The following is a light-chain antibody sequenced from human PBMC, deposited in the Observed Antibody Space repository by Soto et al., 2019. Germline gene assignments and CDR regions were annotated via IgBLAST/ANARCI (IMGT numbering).Light chain of an antibody. J-gene: IGKJ1*01. CDR3: QHYGTSWWT. V-gene: IGKV3-20*01. CDR2: GAS. Sequence: EIVLTQSPGTLSLSPGERATLSCRASQSVNSSYLAWYQQKPGQAPRLLISGASGRATGIPVRFSSGGSETDFTLTISRLEPEDFAVYYCQHYGTSWWTFGQGTKVDIK. CDR1: QSVNSSY.